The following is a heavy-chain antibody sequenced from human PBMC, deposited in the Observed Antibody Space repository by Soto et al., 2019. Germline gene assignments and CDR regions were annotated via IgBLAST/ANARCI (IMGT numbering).Heavy chain of an antibody. D-gene: IGHD6-19*01. CDR1: GYSFSSYW. J-gene: IGHJ3*02. V-gene: IGHV5-51*01. CDR2: IYPGDSDS. CDR3: ARRITVAGNDAFDI. Sequence: GESLKISCQGSGYSFSSYWIAWVRQKPGKGLEWMGTIYPGDSDSTYSPSFQGQVTFSADKSTSTAYLQWTSLKASDTAMYYCARRITVAGNDAFDICGQGTMVTV.